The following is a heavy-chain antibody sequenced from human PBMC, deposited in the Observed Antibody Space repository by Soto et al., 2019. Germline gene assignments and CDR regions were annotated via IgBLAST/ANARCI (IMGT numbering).Heavy chain of an antibody. CDR3: AGVVFLWFGERQGFDP. CDR1: GYTFTTYG. J-gene: IGHJ5*02. D-gene: IGHD3-10*01. CDR2: ISPYNGNT. V-gene: IGHV1-18*01. Sequence: QVQLVQSGAEVKKPAASVKVSCKASGYTFTTYGISWVRPAPGQGLEWMGWISPYNGNTNYAQKLQGRVTMTTDTSTSTAYMELRSLRSDDTAVYYCAGVVFLWFGERQGFDPWCQGTLVTVSS.